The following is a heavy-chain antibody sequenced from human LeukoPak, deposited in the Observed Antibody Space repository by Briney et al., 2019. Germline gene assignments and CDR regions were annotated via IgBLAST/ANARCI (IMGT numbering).Heavy chain of an antibody. V-gene: IGHV1-18*01. J-gene: IGHJ4*02. CDR1: GYTFTSYD. CDR3: ARNDILTGSDY. D-gene: IGHD3-9*01. CDR2: ISVYNGDT. Sequence: ASVKVSCKASGYTFTSYDISWVRQAPGQGLEWMGWISVYNGDTNYAQKLQGRVTMTTDTCTSTAYMELRSLRTDDTAVYYCARNDILTGSDYWGQGTLVTVSS.